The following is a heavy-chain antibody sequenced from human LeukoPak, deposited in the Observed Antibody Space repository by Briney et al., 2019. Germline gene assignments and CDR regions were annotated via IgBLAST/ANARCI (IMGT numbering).Heavy chain of an antibody. CDR2: IYTSGST. D-gene: IGHD3-3*01. Sequence: SETLSLTCTVSGGSISSYFWSWIRQPAGKGLEWIGRIYTSGSTNYNPSLKSRVTMSVGTTKNPFSLKLSSVTAADTAVYYCARDRSLDTIFGVVTPHFDSWGQGTLVTVSS. CDR3: ARDRSLDTIFGVVTPHFDS. CDR1: GGSISSYF. J-gene: IGHJ4*02. V-gene: IGHV4-4*07.